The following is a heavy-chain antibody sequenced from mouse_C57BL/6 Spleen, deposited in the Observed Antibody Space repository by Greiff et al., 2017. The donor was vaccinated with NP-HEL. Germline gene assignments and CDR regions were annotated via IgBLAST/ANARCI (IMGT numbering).Heavy chain of an antibody. J-gene: IGHJ4*01. D-gene: IGHD2-4*01. CDR2: IYPGDGDT. V-gene: IGHV1-80*01. CDR3: ARGGYDSYAMDY. Sequence: QVQLQQSGAELVKPGASVKISCKASGYAFSSYWMNWVKQRPGKGLEWIGQIYPGDGDTNYNGKFKGKATLTADKSSSTAYMQLSSLTSDDSAVYFCARGGYDSYAMDYWGQGTSVTVSS. CDR1: GYAFSSYW.